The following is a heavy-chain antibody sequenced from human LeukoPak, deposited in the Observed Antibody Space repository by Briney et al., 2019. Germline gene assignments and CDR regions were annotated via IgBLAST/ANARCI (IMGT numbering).Heavy chain of an antibody. Sequence: PGGSLTLSCAGSGFTFNNYAMHWVRQAPGKGLEWVAAISYDGKSAHYADPVKGRSAISRDDSKNTVFLRINNLKSEDSAVYYCAKPYPTLTPSGVLDNWGQGALVTVSS. CDR1: GFTFNNYA. CDR3: AKPYPTLTPSGVLDN. D-gene: IGHD4-17*01. V-gene: IGHV3-30*18. CDR2: ISYDGKSA. J-gene: IGHJ4*02.